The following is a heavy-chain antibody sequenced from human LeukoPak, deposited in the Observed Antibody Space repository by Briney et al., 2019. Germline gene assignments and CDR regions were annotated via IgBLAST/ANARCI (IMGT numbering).Heavy chain of an antibody. V-gene: IGHV3-53*01. J-gene: IGHJ2*01. CDR3: AKGPHDRGYWYFDL. CDR2: IYSGGST. Sequence: GGSLRLSCAASGFTFSSYWMSWVRQAPGKGLEWVSVIYSGGSTYYADSVKGRFTISRHNSKNTLYLQMNSLRAEDTAVYYCAKGPHDRGYWYFDLWGRGTLVTVSS. D-gene: IGHD6-13*01. CDR1: GFTFSSYW.